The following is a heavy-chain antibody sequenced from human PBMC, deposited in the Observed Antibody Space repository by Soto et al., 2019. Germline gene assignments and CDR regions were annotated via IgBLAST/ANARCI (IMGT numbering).Heavy chain of an antibody. V-gene: IGHV4-59*01. CDR3: ARAGSTWRYFFDY. D-gene: IGHD6-13*01. CDR2: VYYSGTT. J-gene: IGHJ4*02. CDR1: GLNFRGYY. Sequence: SETHSLTSAFYGLNFRGYYWSWIRQPPGKGLEWVGYVYYSGTTYYNPSLQSRVTISVDTSKNQFSLKVKSVTAADTAIYYCARAGSTWRYFFDYWGQGSLVTVSS.